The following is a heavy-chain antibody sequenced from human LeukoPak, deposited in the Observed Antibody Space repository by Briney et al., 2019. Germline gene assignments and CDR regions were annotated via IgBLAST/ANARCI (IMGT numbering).Heavy chain of an antibody. V-gene: IGHV1-2*02. Sequence: ASVKVSCKASGYTFTGYYMHWVRQAPGQGLEWMGWINPNSGGTNYAQKFQGRVTMTRDTSISTAYMELSRLRSDDTAVYYCARGRDGAESAFDIWGQGTMVTVSS. J-gene: IGHJ3*02. CDR1: GYTFTGYY. CDR3: ARGRDGAESAFDI. CDR2: INPNSGGT.